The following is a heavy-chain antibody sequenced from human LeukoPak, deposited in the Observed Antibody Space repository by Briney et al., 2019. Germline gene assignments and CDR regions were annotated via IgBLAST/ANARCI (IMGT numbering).Heavy chain of an antibody. CDR1: GFTFDDYA. V-gene: IGHV3-43*02. J-gene: IGHJ1*01. CDR3: AKDRDTTGYEH. D-gene: IGHD3-22*01. Sequence: PGGSLTLSCAASGFTFDDYAMHWVRQAPGKGLEWVSFVTGDGSSTYYADSVKGRFTISRDNSKNSLYLQMNSLRIEDTALYYCAKDRDTTGYEHWGQGTLVTVSS. CDR2: VTGDGSST.